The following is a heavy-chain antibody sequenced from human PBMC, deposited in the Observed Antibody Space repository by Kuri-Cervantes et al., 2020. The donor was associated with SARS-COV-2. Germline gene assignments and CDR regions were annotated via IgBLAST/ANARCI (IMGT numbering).Heavy chain of an antibody. Sequence: GSLRLSCTVSGGSISSSSYYWGWIRQPPGKGLEWIGYIYTSGSTNYNPSLKSRVTISVDTSKNQFSLKLSSVTAADTAVYYCARGRPHRLLWFGDLCDYWGQGTLVTVSS. CDR1: GGSISSSSYY. CDR3: ARGRPHRLLWFGDLCDY. CDR2: IYTSGST. J-gene: IGHJ4*02. V-gene: IGHV4-61*05. D-gene: IGHD3-10*01.